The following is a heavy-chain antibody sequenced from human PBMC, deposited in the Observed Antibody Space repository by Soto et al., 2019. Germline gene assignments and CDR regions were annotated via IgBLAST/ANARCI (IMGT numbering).Heavy chain of an antibody. Sequence: QVQLVESGGGLVRPGGSLRLSCAASGFTFRDYDMSWISQAPGKGLEWVSCISSSGTATYYADSVKGRFTISRDNAKNSLYVEMNSLGVEDSAVYYGARKGPRAARPNQWGHGPLVTVAS. CDR3: ARKGPRAARPNQ. J-gene: IGHJ4*01. CDR1: GFTFRDYD. CDR2: ISSSGTAT. D-gene: IGHD6-6*01. V-gene: IGHV3-11*01.